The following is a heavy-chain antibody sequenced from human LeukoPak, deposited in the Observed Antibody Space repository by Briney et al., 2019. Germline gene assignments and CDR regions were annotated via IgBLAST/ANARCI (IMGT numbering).Heavy chain of an antibody. CDR1: GFTFSSYA. J-gene: IGHJ4*02. D-gene: IGHD3-3*01. Sequence: GGSLRLSCAASGFTFSSYAMSWVRQAPGKGLEWVSAISGSGGSTYYADSVKGRFTISRDNSKNTLYLQMNSLRAEDTAVYYCAKFSITIFGVVTQPFDCWGQGTLVTVSS. CDR3: AKFSITIFGVVTQPFDC. V-gene: IGHV3-23*01. CDR2: ISGSGGST.